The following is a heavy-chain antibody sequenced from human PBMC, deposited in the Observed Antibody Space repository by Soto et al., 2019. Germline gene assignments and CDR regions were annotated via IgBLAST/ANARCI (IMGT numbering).Heavy chain of an antibody. J-gene: IGHJ6*02. V-gene: IGHV3-30-3*01. CDR2: ISYDGSNE. D-gene: IGHD2-15*01. CDR1: GFTFASYA. Sequence: GSLRLSCAASGFTFASYAIHWVRQAPGKGLEWVAVISYDGSNEFYADSVKGRFTISRDTSKNTLYLQMYSLRPEDTAVYYCARDRVAAARFYYYSMDVWGQGTTVTVSS. CDR3: ARDRVAAARFYYYSMDV.